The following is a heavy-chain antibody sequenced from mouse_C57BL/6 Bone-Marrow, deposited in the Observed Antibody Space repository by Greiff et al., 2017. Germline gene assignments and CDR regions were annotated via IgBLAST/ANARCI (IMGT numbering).Heavy chain of an antibody. CDR3: ARCYYSNYGFGY. CDR2: IGHGSGST. D-gene: IGHD2-5*01. CDR1: GYTFTDYY. V-gene: IGHV1-77*01. J-gene: IGHJ3*01. Sequence: QVQLQQSGAELVKPGASVKISCKASGYTFTDYYINWVKQRPGQGLEWIGKIGHGSGSTYYNEKFKGKATLTADKSSSPAYMQLSSLTSEDAAVYCCARCYYSNYGFGYWGQGTLVTVSA.